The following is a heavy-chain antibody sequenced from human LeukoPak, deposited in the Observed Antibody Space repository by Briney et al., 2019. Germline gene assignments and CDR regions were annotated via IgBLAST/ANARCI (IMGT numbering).Heavy chain of an antibody. J-gene: IGHJ4*02. Sequence: PSETLSLTCAVYGGSFSGYYWSWIRQPPGKGLEWIGSIYHSGSTYYNPSLKSRVTISVDTSKNQFSLKLSSVTAADTAVYYCARDSPFLPYPGFDYWGQGTLVTVSS. CDR1: GGSFSGYY. CDR2: IYHSGST. V-gene: IGHV4-34*01. D-gene: IGHD2-21*01. CDR3: ARDSPFLPYPGFDY.